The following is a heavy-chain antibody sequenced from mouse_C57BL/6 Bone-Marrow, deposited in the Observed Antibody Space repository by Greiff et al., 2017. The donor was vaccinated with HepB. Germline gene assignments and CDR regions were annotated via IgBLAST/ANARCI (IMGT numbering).Heavy chain of an antibody. D-gene: IGHD2-4*01. J-gene: IGHJ1*03. CDR3: ASPIYYDYENWYFDV. Sequence: VKVVESGAELMKPGASVKLSCKATGYTFTGYWIEWVKQRPGHGLEWIGEILPGSGSTNYNEKFKGKATFTADTSSNTAYMQLSSLTTEDSAIYYCASPIYYDYENWYFDVWGTGTTVTVSS. CDR2: ILPGSGST. V-gene: IGHV1-9*01. CDR1: GYTFTGYW.